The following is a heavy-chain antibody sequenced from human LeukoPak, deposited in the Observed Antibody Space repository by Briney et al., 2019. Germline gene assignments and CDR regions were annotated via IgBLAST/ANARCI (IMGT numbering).Heavy chain of an antibody. J-gene: IGHJ4*02. CDR1: GFTFSTSW. CDR3: ARASRIAVAGAADY. Sequence: GGSLRLSCAASGFTFSTSWMNWVRQAPGKGLEWVANINEDGSAKYYVDSVKGRFTISRDNAKNTLYLQMNSLRAEDTAVYYCARASRIAVAGAADYWGQGTLVTVSS. V-gene: IGHV3-7*02. CDR2: INEDGSAK. D-gene: IGHD6-19*01.